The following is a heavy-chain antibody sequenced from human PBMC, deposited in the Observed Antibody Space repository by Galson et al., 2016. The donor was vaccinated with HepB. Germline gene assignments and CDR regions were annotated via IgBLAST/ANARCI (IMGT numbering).Heavy chain of an antibody. Sequence: CAISGDSVSSNSAAWNWIRLSPSRGLEWLGRTYYRSKWYNEYAESVRSRTTINAHTSENHFSLQMNSVTPEDTAGYYCARESTVTGTRDYYYTLDFWGQGTTVIVSS. CDR2: TYYRSKWYN. V-gene: IGHV6-1*01. J-gene: IGHJ6*02. CDR1: GDSVSSNSAA. D-gene: IGHD1/OR15-1a*01. CDR3: ARESTVTGTRDYYYTLDF.